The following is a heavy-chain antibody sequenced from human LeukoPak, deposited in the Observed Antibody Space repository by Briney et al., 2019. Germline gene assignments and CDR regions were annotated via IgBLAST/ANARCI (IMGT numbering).Heavy chain of an antibody. CDR3: AKDGAYYDSRLFDY. J-gene: IGHJ4*02. CDR2: ISGSGGST. Sequence: GALRLSCAASGFTFSSYAMSWVRQAPGKGLEWVSAISGSGGSTYYADSVKGRFTISRDNSKNTLYLQMNSLRAEDTAVYYCAKDGAYYDSRLFDYWGQGTLVTVSS. D-gene: IGHD3-22*01. CDR1: GFTFSSYA. V-gene: IGHV3-23*01.